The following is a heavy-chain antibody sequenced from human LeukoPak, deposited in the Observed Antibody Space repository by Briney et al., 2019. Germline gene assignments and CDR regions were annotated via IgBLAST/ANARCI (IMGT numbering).Heavy chain of an antibody. CDR3: ARGRRRYCSGGSRSGYYFDY. J-gene: IGHJ4*02. Sequence: KSSETLSLTCAVYGGSFSGYYWSWIRQPPGKGLEWIGEINHSGSTNYNPSLKSRVTISVDTSKNQFSLKLSSVTAADTAVYYCARGRRRYCSGGSRSGYYFDYWGQGTLVTVSS. V-gene: IGHV4-34*01. CDR1: GGSFSGYY. CDR2: INHSGST. D-gene: IGHD2-15*01.